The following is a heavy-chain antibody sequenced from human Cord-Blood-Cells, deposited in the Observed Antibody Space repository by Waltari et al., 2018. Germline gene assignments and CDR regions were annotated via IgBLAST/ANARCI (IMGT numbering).Heavy chain of an antibody. V-gene: IGHV3-23*01. CDR3: AKDQHGGNRYYYYYGMDV. D-gene: IGHD2-15*01. CDR2: ISGSGGST. CDR1: GFTFSSYA. J-gene: IGHJ6*02. Sequence: EVQLLESGGGLVQPGGSLRLSCAASGFTFSSYAMSWVRQAPGKGLEWVSAISGSGGSTYYADSVKGRFTISRDNSKNTLYLQMNSLRAEDTAVYYCAKDQHGGNRYYYYYGMDVWGQGTTVTVSS.